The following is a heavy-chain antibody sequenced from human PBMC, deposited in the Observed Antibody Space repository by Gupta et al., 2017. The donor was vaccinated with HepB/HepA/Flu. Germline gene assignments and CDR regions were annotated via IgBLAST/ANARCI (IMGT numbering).Heavy chain of an antibody. J-gene: IGHJ4*02. CDR3: ARERALVGGSTTLGY. CDR2: INPNSGVT. V-gene: IGHV1-2*02. CDR1: GYTFTGYY. D-gene: IGHD1-26*01. Sequence: QVQLVQSGAEVKRPGASVKVSCQASGYTFTGYYVHWVRQAPGQGLEWMGWINPNSGVTNYAQNFQDRVTMTRDTSISTAYMELTRLRSDDTALYYCARERALVGGSTTLGYWGQGTLVTVAS.